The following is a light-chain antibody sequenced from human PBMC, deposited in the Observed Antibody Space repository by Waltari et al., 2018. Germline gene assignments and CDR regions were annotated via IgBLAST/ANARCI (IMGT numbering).Light chain of an antibody. CDR2: DVI. Sequence: QSALTQPASVSGSPGQSITISCTGTTNDVANYKYVSWYQQHPGKAPKLIIYDVIKRPSWVSKRFSGSKSGNTASLTISGLRAEDEADYYCSSSGSTSVVVFGGGTSLTVL. CDR3: SSSGSTSVVV. CDR1: TNDVANYKY. J-gene: IGLJ2*01. V-gene: IGLV2-14*03.